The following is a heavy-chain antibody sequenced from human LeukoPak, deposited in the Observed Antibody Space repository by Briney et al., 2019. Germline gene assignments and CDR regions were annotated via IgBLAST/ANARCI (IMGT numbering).Heavy chain of an antibody. J-gene: IGHJ4*02. V-gene: IGHV3-74*01. CDR3: ARAGSFRFDY. CDR2: MNSDGSVT. CDR1: GFTFSNSW. D-gene: IGHD1-14*01. Sequence: QTGESLRLSCAASGFTFSNSWMHWVRQVPGKGLLWVSRMNSDGSVTNYADSVKGRFTISRDNARNTLYLQIHTLTVEDTAVYYCARAGSFRFDYWGQGTLVTVSS.